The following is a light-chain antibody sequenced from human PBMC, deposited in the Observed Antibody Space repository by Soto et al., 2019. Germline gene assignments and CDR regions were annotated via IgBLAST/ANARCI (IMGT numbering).Light chain of an antibody. J-gene: IGKJ4*01. CDR1: QDISNY. CDR3: VQHYSYPLT. Sequence: IQLTPSPSSLSASVGDRVTITCQASQDISNYLNWYQQKPGKAPKLLIYEASVLQSGVPSRLSGSGSGTEFTPTVSSLQPEDFATYYCVQHYSYPLTFGGGTKVDIK. CDR2: EAS. V-gene: IGKV1-17*01.